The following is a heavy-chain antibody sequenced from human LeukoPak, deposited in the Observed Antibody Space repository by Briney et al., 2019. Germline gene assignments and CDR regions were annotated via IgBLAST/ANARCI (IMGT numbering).Heavy chain of an antibody. CDR1: GGSISSGGYY. V-gene: IGHV4-30-2*01. D-gene: IGHD3-3*01. J-gene: IGHJ4*02. Sequence: SQTLSLTCTVSGGSISSGGYYWSWIRQPPGKGLEWIGYIYHSGSTYYNPSLKSRVTISVDRSKNQLSLKLSSVTAADTAVYYCARGHDFWSGYYYFDYWGQGTLVTVSS. CDR3: ARGHDFWSGYYYFDY. CDR2: IYHSGST.